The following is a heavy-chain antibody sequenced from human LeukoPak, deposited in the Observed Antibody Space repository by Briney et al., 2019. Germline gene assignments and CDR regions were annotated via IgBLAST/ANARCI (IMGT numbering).Heavy chain of an antibody. Sequence: SETLSLTCAVSGGSISSGGYSWSWIRQPPGKGLEWIGYIYHSGSTYYNPSLESRVSISVDRSKNQFSLKLSSVTAADTAVYYCASLRRVVPADPGGYYYGMDVWGKGTTVTVSS. CDR3: ASLRRVVPADPGGYYYGMDV. J-gene: IGHJ6*04. V-gene: IGHV4-30-2*01. CDR2: IYHSGST. CDR1: GGSISSGGYS. D-gene: IGHD2-2*01.